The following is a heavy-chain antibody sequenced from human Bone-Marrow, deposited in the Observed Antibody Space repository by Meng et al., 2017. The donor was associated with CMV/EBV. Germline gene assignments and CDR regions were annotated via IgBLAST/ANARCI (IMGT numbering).Heavy chain of an antibody. J-gene: IGHJ6*02. D-gene: IGHD5-12*01. CDR3: ARVNRGYDWASYYYYGMDV. CDR1: GFTFSSYS. Sequence: GESLKISCAASGFTFSSYSMNWVRQAPGKGLEWVSSISSSSSYIYYADSVKGRFTISRDNAKNSLYLQMNSLRAEDTAVYYCARVNRGYDWASYYYYGMDVWGQGPTVTV. V-gene: IGHV3-21*01. CDR2: ISSSSSYI.